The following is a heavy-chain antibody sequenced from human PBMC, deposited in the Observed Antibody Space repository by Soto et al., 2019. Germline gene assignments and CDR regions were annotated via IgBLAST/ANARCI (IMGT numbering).Heavy chain of an antibody. CDR1: GYTFTSYG. CDR3: AAGFGVTTYGMDV. CDR2: IVVGSGNT. V-gene: IGHV1-58*02. D-gene: IGHD3-10*01. Sequence: ASVKVSCKASGYTFTSYGISWVRQAPGQRLEWIGWIVVGSGNTNYAQKFQERVTITRDMSTSTAYMELSSLRSEDTAVYYCAAGFGVTTYGMDVWGQGTTVTVSS. J-gene: IGHJ6*02.